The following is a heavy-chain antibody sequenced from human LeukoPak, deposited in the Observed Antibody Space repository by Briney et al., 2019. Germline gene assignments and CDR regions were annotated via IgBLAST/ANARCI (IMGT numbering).Heavy chain of an antibody. V-gene: IGHV4-59*01. Sequence: SETLSLTCTVSGGSISSYYWSWIRQPPGKGLEWIGYIYYSGSTNYNPSLKSRVTISVDTSKNQFSLKLSSVTAADTAVYYCARLDGYNPLGASGAFDIWGQGTMVTVSS. D-gene: IGHD5-24*01. CDR1: GGSISSYY. CDR2: IYYSGST. CDR3: ARLDGYNPLGASGAFDI. J-gene: IGHJ3*02.